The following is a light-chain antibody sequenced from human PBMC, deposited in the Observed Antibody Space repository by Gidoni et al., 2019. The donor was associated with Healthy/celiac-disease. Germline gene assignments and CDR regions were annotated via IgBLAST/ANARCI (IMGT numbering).Light chain of an antibody. CDR1: QSLLHSVGMTY. V-gene: IGKV2-29*02. CDR3: MRGMRLPPVT. Sequence: DIVMTQTPLSLSVAPGQPASIPCKSSQSLLHSVGMTYMYSYRQKPGPSPQLLIYDVSSPFPGVPDRVRGSGSGTEFALKISRVGAEDVGVYFCMRGMRLPPVTFGHGTKVDIK. J-gene: IGKJ1*01. CDR2: DVS.